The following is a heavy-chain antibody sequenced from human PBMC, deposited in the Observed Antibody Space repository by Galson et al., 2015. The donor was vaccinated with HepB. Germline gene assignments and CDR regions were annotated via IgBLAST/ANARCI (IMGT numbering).Heavy chain of an antibody. J-gene: IGHJ6*04. CDR2: IYSGGGT. Sequence: SLRLSCAASGFTVSSNYMSWVRQAPGKGLEWVSVIYSGGGTYYADSVKGRFTISRDNSKNTLYLQMNSLRAEDTAVYYCARVRGFGELVDVWGKGTTVTVSS. D-gene: IGHD3-10*01. CDR3: ARVRGFGELVDV. V-gene: IGHV3-53*01. CDR1: GFTVSSNY.